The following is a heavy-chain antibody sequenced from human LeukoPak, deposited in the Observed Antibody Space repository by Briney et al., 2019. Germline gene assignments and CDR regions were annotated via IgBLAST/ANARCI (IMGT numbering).Heavy chain of an antibody. V-gene: IGHV1-24*01. D-gene: IGHD3-22*01. Sequence: ASVKVSCKVSGYTLTELSMHWVRQAPGKGLEWMGGFDPGDGETIYAQKFQGRVTMTEDTSTDTAYMELSSLRSEDTAVYYCRPYHYDSSGYLDYWGQGTLVTVSS. J-gene: IGHJ4*02. CDR2: FDPGDGET. CDR3: RPYHYDSSGYLDY. CDR1: GYTLTELS.